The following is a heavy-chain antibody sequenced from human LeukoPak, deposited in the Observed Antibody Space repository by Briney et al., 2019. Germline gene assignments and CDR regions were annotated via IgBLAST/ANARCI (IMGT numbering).Heavy chain of an antibody. Sequence: ASVKVSCKASGYTFTSYYMHWVRQATGQGLEWMGWMNPNSGNTGYAQKFQGRVTITRNTSISTAYMELSSLRSEDTAVYYCAREDSGYPDYYYYYMDVWGKGTTVTVSS. V-gene: IGHV1-8*02. CDR2: MNPNSGNT. CDR1: GYTFTSYY. J-gene: IGHJ6*03. CDR3: AREDSGYPDYYYYYMDV. D-gene: IGHD3-22*01.